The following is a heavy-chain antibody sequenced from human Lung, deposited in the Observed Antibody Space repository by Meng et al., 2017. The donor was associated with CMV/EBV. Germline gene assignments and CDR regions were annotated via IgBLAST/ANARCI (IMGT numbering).Heavy chain of an antibody. CDR2: INTNTGNP. Sequence: NWVRQAPGQGLEWMGWINTNTGNPTYAQGFTGRFVFSLDTSVSTAYLQICSLKAEDTAVYYCARWGVSTYYDFWSGDWLSFGGGMDVWGQGTTVTVSS. V-gene: IGHV7-4-1*01. CDR3: ARWGVSTYYDFWSGDWLSFGGGMDV. D-gene: IGHD3-3*01. J-gene: IGHJ6*02.